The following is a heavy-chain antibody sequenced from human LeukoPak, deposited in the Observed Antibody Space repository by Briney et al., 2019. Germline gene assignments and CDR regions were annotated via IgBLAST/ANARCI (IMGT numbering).Heavy chain of an antibody. J-gene: IGHJ4*02. CDR2: IWYDGSNK. CDR1: GFTFSSYG. Sequence: GGSLRLSCAASGFTFSSYGMHWVRQAPGKGLEWVAVIWYDGSNKYYADSVKGRFTISRDNSRNTLYLQMNSLRAEDTAVYYCAKDDTGGLLWFGELLFDYWGQGTLVTVSS. V-gene: IGHV3-33*06. CDR3: AKDDTGGLLWFGELLFDY. D-gene: IGHD3-10*01.